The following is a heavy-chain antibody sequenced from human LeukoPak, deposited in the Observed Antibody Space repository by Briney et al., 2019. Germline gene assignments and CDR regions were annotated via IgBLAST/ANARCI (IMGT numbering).Heavy chain of an antibody. CDR3: ARRAQTRRDSSGYRDY. D-gene: IGHD3-22*01. CDR1: GGTFSSYA. J-gene: IGHJ4*02. CDR2: IIPILGIA. Sequence: SVKVSCKASGGTFSSYAISWVRQAPGQGLEWMGRIIPILGIANYAQKFQGRVTITADKSTSTAYMELSSLRSEDTAVYYCARRAQTRRDSSGYRDYWGQGTLVTVSS. V-gene: IGHV1-69*04.